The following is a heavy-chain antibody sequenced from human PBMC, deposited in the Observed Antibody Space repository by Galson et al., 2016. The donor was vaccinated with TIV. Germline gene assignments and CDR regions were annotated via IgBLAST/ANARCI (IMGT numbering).Heavy chain of an antibody. D-gene: IGHD2-21*01. CDR3: ARHSDIAADFNY. CDR1: GDSISSSTYY. V-gene: IGHV4-39*01. Sequence: ETLSLTCIISGDSISSSTYYWGWIRQPPGKGLEWIGSIYFTGSTHYTPSLKSRVTISLDTSKNQFSLKLSSVTAADTAVYYCARHSDIAADFNYWGQGTLATVSP. J-gene: IGHJ4*02. CDR2: IYFTGST.